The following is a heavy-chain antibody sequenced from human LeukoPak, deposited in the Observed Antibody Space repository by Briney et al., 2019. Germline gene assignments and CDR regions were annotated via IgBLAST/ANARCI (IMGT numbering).Heavy chain of an antibody. CDR1: GDSISRYY. CDR2: IFYSGST. CDR3: AREGGSSGWSHFDY. V-gene: IGHV4-59*01. D-gene: IGHD6-19*01. J-gene: IGHJ4*02. Sequence: SETLSLTCTVSGDSISRYYWSWIRQPPGKGLEWIGYIFYSGSTNYNPSLESRVTISVDTSKDQFSLKLSSVTAADTAVYYCAREGGSSGWSHFDYWGQGILITVYS.